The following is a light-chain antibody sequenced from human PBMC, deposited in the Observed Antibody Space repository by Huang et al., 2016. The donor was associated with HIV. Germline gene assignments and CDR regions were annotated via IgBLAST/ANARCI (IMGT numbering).Light chain of an antibody. CDR3: QQSYTTPRVT. V-gene: IGKV1-39*01. CDR1: QSISNN. J-gene: IGKJ3*01. CDR2: AAS. Sequence: DIQMTQSPSSLSASVGNRVTITFRASQSISNNLNWYQQKPGKAPKLLIYAASNLQTGVSLRFSGDGSGTNFTLTISALQPEDFATYYCQQSYTTPRVTFGPGTKVHI.